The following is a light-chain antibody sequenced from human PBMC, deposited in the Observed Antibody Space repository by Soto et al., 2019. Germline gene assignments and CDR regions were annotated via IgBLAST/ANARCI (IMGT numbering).Light chain of an antibody. CDR3: CSYADTFYV. J-gene: IGLJ1*01. CDR1: SSDVGRYNF. Sequence: QYVLTQPRSESGSPGQSVTISCTGTSSDVGRYNFVSWYQQHPGKAPRLIIYDVSKRSSGVPDRFSGSKSGNTASLTISGLQAEDEADYYCCSYADTFYVFGTGTKLTVL. V-gene: IGLV2-11*01. CDR2: DVS.